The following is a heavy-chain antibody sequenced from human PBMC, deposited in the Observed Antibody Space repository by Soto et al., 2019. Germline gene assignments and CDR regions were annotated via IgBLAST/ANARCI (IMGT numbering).Heavy chain of an antibody. Sequence: GVLRLSCAASGFTFSSYAMSWVRQAPGKGLEWVSGISGSGGSTYYADSVKGRFTIFRDNSKNTLYLQMNSLRAEDTAVYYCAKDLHYDILTAHDAFDIWGQGTLVTVS. J-gene: IGHJ3*02. V-gene: IGHV3-23*01. CDR2: ISGSGGST. CDR1: GFTFSSYA. CDR3: AKDLHYDILTAHDAFDI. D-gene: IGHD3-9*01.